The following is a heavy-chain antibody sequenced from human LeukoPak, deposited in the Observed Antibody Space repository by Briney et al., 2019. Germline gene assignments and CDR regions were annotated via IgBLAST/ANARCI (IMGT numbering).Heavy chain of an antibody. CDR2: ISSSGSTI. Sequence: GGSLRLSCAASRFTFSSYEMNWVRQAPGKGLEWVSYISSSGSTIYYADSVKGRFTISRDNAKNSLYLQMNSLRAEDTAVYYCARDPYGDYGNDAFDIWGQGTMVTVSS. V-gene: IGHV3-48*03. J-gene: IGHJ3*02. CDR1: RFTFSSYE. D-gene: IGHD4-17*01. CDR3: ARDPYGDYGNDAFDI.